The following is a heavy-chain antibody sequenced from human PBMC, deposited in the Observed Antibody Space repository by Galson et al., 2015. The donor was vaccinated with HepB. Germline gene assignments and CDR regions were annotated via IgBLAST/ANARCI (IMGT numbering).Heavy chain of an antibody. J-gene: IGHJ4*02. CDR3: AKDSRRYSSSSLFDY. CDR2: ISGSGGST. Sequence: SLRLSCAASGFTFSSYAMSWVRQAPGKGLEWVSAISGSGGSTYYADSVKGRFTISRDNSKNTLYLQMNSLRAEDTAVYYCAKDSRRYSSSSLFDYWGQGTLVTVSS. V-gene: IGHV3-23*01. D-gene: IGHD6-6*01. CDR1: GFTFSSYA.